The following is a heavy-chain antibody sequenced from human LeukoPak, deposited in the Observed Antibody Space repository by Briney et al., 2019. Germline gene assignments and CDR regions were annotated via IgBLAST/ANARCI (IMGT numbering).Heavy chain of an antibody. CDR1: GFTFSSYA. CDR2: ISGSGGGT. CDR3: EKGCYYDSKGFDY. Sequence: PGGSLRLSCAASGFTFSSYAMSWVRQAPGKGLEWVSAISGSGGGTYYADSVEGRFTISRDNSKKTMYLQMNSLRAEDTAVYYCEKGCYYDSKGFDYWGQGTLVSVSS. D-gene: IGHD3-22*01. J-gene: IGHJ4*02. V-gene: IGHV3-23*01.